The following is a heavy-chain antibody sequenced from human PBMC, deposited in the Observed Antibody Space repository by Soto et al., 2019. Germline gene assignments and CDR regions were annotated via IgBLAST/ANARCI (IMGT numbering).Heavy chain of an antibody. CDR2: ISAYNGNT. D-gene: IGHD3-22*01. J-gene: IGHJ3*02. CDR3: AREVYYYDSSGYKSDAFDI. CDR1: GYTFTSYG. V-gene: IGHV1-18*04. Sequence: ASVKVSCKASGYTFTSYGISWVRQAPGQGLEWMGWISAYNGNTNYAQKLQGRVTMTTDTSTSTAYMELRSLRSDDTAVYYCAREVYYYDSSGYKSDAFDIWGHGTMAPVSS.